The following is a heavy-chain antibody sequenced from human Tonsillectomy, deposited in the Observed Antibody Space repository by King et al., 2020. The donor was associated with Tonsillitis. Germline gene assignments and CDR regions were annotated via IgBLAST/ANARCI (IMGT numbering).Heavy chain of an antibody. CDR2: INSDGSST. V-gene: IGHV3-74*01. CDR3: ARWYYDFWSGYYGFDP. J-gene: IGHJ5*02. CDR1: GFTFSSYW. Sequence: VQLVESGGGLVQPGGSLRLSCAASGFTFSSYWMHWVRHAPGKGLVWVSRINSDGSSTSYADSVKGRFTISRDNAKNTLYLQMNSLRAEDTAVYYCARWYYDFWSGYYGFDPWGQGTLVTVSS. D-gene: IGHD3-3*01.